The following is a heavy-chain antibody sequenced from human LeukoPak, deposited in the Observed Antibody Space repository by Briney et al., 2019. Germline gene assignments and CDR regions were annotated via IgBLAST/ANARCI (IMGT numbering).Heavy chain of an antibody. CDR3: ARDRGTTSSAGYYFDY. J-gene: IGHJ4*02. V-gene: IGHV3-33*01. D-gene: IGHD6-6*01. CDR1: GFTFSQFG. CDR2: IWYDGSEK. Sequence: GRSLRLSCAASGFTFSQFGMHWVRQAPGKGLEWVAIIWYDGSEKFYGDSVKGRFTISRDNSKNTLYLQMNSLRAEDTAVYYCARDRGTTSSAGYYFDYWGQGTLVTVSS.